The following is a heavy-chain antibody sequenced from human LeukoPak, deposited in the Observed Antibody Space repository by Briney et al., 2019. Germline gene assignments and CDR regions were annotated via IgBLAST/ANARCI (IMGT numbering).Heavy chain of an antibody. Sequence: GASVKVSCKASGYTFTGYYMHWVRQAPGQGLEWMGWINPNSGGTNYAQKFQGRVTMTRDTSISTAYMEPSRLRSDDTAVYYCAREHYDILTGGSGPSDYYYGMDVWGQGTTVTVSS. V-gene: IGHV1-2*02. J-gene: IGHJ6*02. CDR1: GYTFTGYY. CDR3: AREHYDILTGGSGPSDYYYGMDV. D-gene: IGHD3-9*01. CDR2: INPNSGGT.